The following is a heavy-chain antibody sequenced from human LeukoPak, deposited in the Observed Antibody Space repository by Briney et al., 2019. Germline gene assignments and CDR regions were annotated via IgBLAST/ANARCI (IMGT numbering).Heavy chain of an antibody. CDR2: INPNSGGT. J-gene: IGHJ4*02. D-gene: IGHD6-13*01. CDR3: ARPADVGSWYFFDT. CDR1: GSTFTGYY. Sequence: ASVKVSCKASGSTFTGYYIHWVRQAPGQGLEWMGWINPNSGGTNYAQKFQGRVTMTRDTSISTAYMELSRLTSDDTAVFYCARPADVGSWYFFDTWGQGTLVTVSS. V-gene: IGHV1-2*02.